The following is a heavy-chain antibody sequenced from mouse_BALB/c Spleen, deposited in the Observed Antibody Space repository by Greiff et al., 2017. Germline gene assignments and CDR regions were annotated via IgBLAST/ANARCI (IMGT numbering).Heavy chain of an antibody. CDR1: GFTFSSFG. V-gene: IGHV5-17*02. D-gene: IGHD1-1*01. CDR2: ISSGSSTI. Sequence: EVKLQESGGGLVQPGGSRKLSCAASGFTFSSFGMHWVRQAPEKGLEWVAYISSGSSTIYYADTVKGRFTISRDNPKNTLFLQMTSLRSEDTAMYYCARWGSSYWYFDVWGAGTTVTVSS. J-gene: IGHJ1*01. CDR3: ARWGSSYWYFDV.